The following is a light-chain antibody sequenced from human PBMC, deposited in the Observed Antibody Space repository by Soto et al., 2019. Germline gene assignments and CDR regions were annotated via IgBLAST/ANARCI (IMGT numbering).Light chain of an antibody. CDR3: QTWGTGFWV. J-gene: IGLJ3*02. V-gene: IGLV4-69*01. CDR1: SGHSSYA. Sequence: QLVLTQSPSASASLGASVKLTCTLSSGHSSYAIAWHQQQPEKGHRYLMKLNSDGSHSKGDGIPDRFSGSSSGAERYLTISSLQSEDEADYYCQTWGTGFWVFGGGTKRTVL. CDR2: LNSDGSH.